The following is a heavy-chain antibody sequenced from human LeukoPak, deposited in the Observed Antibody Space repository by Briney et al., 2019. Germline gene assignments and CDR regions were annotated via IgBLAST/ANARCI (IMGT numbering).Heavy chain of an antibody. D-gene: IGHD1-26*01. CDR3: ARGLWVGAPDYYYMDV. Sequence: GASVKVSCKASGYTFTSYGISWVRQAPGQGLEWMGWINPNSGGTNYAQKFQGRVTMTRDTSISTAYMELSRLRSDDTAVYYCARGLWVGAPDYYYMDVWGKGTTVTVSS. CDR2: INPNSGGT. CDR1: GYTFTSYG. V-gene: IGHV1-2*02. J-gene: IGHJ6*03.